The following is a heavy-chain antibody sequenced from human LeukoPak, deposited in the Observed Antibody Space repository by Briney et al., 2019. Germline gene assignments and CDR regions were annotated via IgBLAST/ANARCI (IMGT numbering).Heavy chain of an antibody. Sequence: PSETLSLTCAVYGGSFSGYYWSWIRQPPGKGLEWIGEINHSGSTNYNPSLKSRVTISVDTSKNQFSLKLSSVTAADTAVYYCARGLSYYYGSGSYFHPVGSGSRNWFDPWGQGTLVTVSS. D-gene: IGHD3-10*01. J-gene: IGHJ5*02. CDR1: GGSFSGYY. V-gene: IGHV4-34*01. CDR2: INHSGST. CDR3: ARGLSYYYGSGSYFHPVGSGSRNWFDP.